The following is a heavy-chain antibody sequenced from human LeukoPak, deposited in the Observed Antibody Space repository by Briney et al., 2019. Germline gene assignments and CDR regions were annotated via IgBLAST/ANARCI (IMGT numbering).Heavy chain of an antibody. CDR3: AKGGQQLVPYYFDY. D-gene: IGHD6-13*01. V-gene: IGHV3-23*01. Sequence: GGSLRLSCAASGFSFGSYAMRWVRQAPGKGLEWVSAISGSGGSTYYADSVKGRFTISRDNSKNTLYLQMNSLRAEDTAVYYCAKGGQQLVPYYFDYWGQGTLVTVSS. CDR2: ISGSGGST. CDR1: GFSFGSYA. J-gene: IGHJ4*02.